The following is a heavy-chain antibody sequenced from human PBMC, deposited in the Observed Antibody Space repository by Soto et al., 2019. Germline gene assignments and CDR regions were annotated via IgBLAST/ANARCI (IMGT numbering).Heavy chain of an antibody. CDR3: ARITTVDTWYFDL. V-gene: IGHV4-30-4*01. CDR1: GGSISSGDYY. J-gene: IGHJ2*01. D-gene: IGHD4-17*01. Sequence: QVQLQESGPGLVKPSQTLSLTCTVSGGSISSGDYYWSWIRQPPGKGLEWIGYIYYSGSTYYNPSLKSGVTLSVDTSKNQFSLKLSSVTAADTAVYYCARITTVDTWYFDLWGRGTLVTVSS. CDR2: IYYSGST.